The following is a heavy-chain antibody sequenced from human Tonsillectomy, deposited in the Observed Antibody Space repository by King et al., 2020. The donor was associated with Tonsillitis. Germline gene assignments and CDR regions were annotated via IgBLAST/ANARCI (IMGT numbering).Heavy chain of an antibody. CDR3: ARFEADIVVVPTAQAFDI. Sequence: QLQESGTGLVKPSQTLSLTCTVSGGSISSGDYYWSWIRQPPGKGLEWIGYIYYSGSTYYNPSLKSRVTISVDTSKNQFSLKLSSVTAADTAVYYCARFEADIVVVPTAQAFDIWGQGTMVTVSS. CDR1: GGSISSGDYY. V-gene: IGHV4-30-4*01. D-gene: IGHD2-2*01. J-gene: IGHJ3*02. CDR2: IYYSGST.